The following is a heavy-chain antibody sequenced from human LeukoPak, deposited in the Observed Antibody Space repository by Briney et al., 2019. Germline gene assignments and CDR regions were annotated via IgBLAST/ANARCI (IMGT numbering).Heavy chain of an antibody. Sequence: ASVKVSCKASGYTFTTYYMHWVRQAPGQGLEWMGIINPSGGSTSYAQKFQGRVTMTRDMSTSTVYMELNSLRSEGTAVYYCARVSSGTRDAFDIWGQGTMVTVSS. CDR1: GYTFTTYY. J-gene: IGHJ3*02. CDR3: ARVSSGTRDAFDI. V-gene: IGHV1-46*01. CDR2: INPSGGST. D-gene: IGHD3-10*01.